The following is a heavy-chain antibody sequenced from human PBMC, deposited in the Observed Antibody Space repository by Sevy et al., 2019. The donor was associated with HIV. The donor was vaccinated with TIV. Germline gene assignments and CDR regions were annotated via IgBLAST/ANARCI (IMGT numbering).Heavy chain of an antibody. V-gene: IGHV5-51*01. D-gene: IGHD6-19*01. CDR3: ARRDLLAGSDY. J-gene: IGHJ4*02. Sequence: GESLKISCKGSGYTFTSYWIAWVRQMPGKGLEWMGIIYPGDSDTRYSPSFEGQVTISADKSITTAYLQWSSLKASDTAVYYCARRDLLAGSDYWGQRTLVTVSS. CDR1: GYTFTSYW. CDR2: IYPGDSDT.